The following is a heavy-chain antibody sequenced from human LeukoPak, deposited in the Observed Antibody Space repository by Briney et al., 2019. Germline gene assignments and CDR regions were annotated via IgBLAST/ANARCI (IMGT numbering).Heavy chain of an antibody. CDR1: GYTFTSYA. J-gene: IGHJ4*02. Sequence: GASVNVSCTASGYTFTSYAMHWVRQAPGQRLEWMGWINAGNGNTKYSQKFQGRVTITRDTSASTAYMELSSLRSEDTAVYYCARVPRGYYDSSGYLDYWGQGTLVTVSS. CDR2: INAGNGNT. D-gene: IGHD3-22*01. V-gene: IGHV1-3*01. CDR3: ARVPRGYYDSSGYLDY.